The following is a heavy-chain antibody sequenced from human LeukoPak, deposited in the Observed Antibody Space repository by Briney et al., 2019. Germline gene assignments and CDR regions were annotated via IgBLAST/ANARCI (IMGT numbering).Heavy chain of an antibody. Sequence: SVKVSCKASGYTFTSYDINWVRQATGQGLEWMGRIIPILGIANYAQKFQGRVTITADKSTSTAYMELSSLRSEDTAVYYCTQRLGDGYNFDYWGQGTLVTVSS. J-gene: IGHJ4*02. D-gene: IGHD5-24*01. CDR2: IIPILGIA. V-gene: IGHV1-69*04. CDR1: GYTFTSYD. CDR3: TQRLGDGYNFDY.